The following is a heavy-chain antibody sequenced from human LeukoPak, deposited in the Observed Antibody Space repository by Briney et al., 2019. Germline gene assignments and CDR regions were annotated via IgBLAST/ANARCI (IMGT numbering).Heavy chain of an antibody. D-gene: IGHD5-18*01. CDR3: AREPAYSKVY. V-gene: IGHV3-21*01. CDR2: ISSSSSYI. J-gene: IGHJ4*02. CDR1: GFTFSSYS. Sequence: KTVGSLRLSCAASGFTFSSYSMNWVRQAPGKGLEWVSSISSSSSYIYYADSVKGRFTISKDNAKNSLYLQMNSLRAEDTAVYYCAREPAYSKVYWGQGTLVTVSS.